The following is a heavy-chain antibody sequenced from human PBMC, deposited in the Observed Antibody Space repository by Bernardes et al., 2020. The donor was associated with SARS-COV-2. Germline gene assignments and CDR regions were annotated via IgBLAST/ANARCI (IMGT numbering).Heavy chain of an antibody. J-gene: IGHJ6*02. CDR2: ISSTRSYT. V-gene: IGHV3-21*06. CDR1: GFTFSIYS. CDR3: ARLRGDQYHYAMDV. D-gene: IGHD3-10*01. Sequence: GGSLRLSCVASGFTFSIYSMNWVRQAPGKGLEWVSSISSTRSYTYDASSVKGRFTISRDNSKNSLYLQMNSLTDEDSAVYYCARLRGDQYHYAMDVWGQGTTFIVSS.